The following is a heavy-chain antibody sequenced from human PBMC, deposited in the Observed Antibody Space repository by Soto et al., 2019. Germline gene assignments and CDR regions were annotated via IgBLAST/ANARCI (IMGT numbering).Heavy chain of an antibody. CDR3: ARSYDSSGYLFDY. CDR1: GFTLSSYA. D-gene: IGHD3-22*01. Sequence: PGGSLRLSCAASGFTLSSYAMHWVRQAPGKGLEWVAVISYDGSNKYYADSVKGRFTISRDNSKNTLYLQMNSLRAEDTAVYYCARSYDSSGYLFDYWGQGTLVTVSS. CDR2: ISYDGSNK. V-gene: IGHV3-30-3*01. J-gene: IGHJ4*02.